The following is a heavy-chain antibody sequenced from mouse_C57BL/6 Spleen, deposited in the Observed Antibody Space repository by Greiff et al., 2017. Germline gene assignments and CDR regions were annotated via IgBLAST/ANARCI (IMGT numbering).Heavy chain of an antibody. CDR3: AISCYYDYDEGYAIAY. V-gene: IGHV1-64*01. D-gene: IGHD2-4*01. Sequence: QVQLQQPGAELVKPGASVKLSCKASGYTFTSYWMHWVKQRPGQGLEWIGMIHPNSGSTNYNEKFKSKATLTVDKSSSTAYMQVCIQTSDDSAVYYCAISCYYDYDEGYAIAYWGQGTSVTVSS. J-gene: IGHJ4*01. CDR1: GYTFTSYW. CDR2: IHPNSGST.